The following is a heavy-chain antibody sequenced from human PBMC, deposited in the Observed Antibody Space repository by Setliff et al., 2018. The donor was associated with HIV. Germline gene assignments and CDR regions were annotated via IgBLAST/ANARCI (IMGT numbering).Heavy chain of an antibody. CDR1: GGSFSGYY. Sequence: LSLTCAVYGGSFSGYYWSWIRQPPGKGLEWIGEINHSGSTNYNPSLKSRVTISVDTSKNQFSLKLSSVTAADTAVYYCARSSSWQRGWFDPWGQGTLVTVSS. V-gene: IGHV4-34*01. CDR3: ARSSSWQRGWFDP. J-gene: IGHJ5*02. D-gene: IGHD6-13*01. CDR2: INHSGST.